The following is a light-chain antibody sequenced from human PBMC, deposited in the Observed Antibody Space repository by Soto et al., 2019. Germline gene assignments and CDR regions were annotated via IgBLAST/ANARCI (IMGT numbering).Light chain of an antibody. J-gene: IGKJ1*01. CDR1: QSVRSNF. CDR2: GAS. CDR3: QRYDSLRT. Sequence: EIVLTQSPGTLSLSPGERATLSCRANQSVRSNFLAWYQQKPGQAPRLLIYGASNRATGIPDRFSGSGSGTDFTLTITRLEPEDFAMYYCQRYDSLRTFGQGTKVDIK. V-gene: IGKV3-20*01.